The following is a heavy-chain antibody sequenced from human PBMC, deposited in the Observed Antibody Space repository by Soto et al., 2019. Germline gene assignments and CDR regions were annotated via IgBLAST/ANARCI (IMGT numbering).Heavy chain of an antibody. V-gene: IGHV1-3*01. CDR1: GYTFSRYA. J-gene: IGHJ4*02. CDR2: INVGNGNT. CDR3: ERDRGIGPRVDY. Sequence: QVQLVQSGAEVKKPGASVKVSCKASGYTFSRYAIHWVRQAPGQGLEWMGWINVGNGNTKYSEKCQGRVSITRDASASTVYMELSNLRSEDTALYYCERDRGIGPRVDYWGQGTLVTVSS. D-gene: IGHD6-13*01.